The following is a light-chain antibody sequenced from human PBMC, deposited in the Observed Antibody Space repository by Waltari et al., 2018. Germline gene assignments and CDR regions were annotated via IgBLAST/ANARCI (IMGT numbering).Light chain of an antibody. CDR3: QQYDKWPPFS. CDR1: QSVGTN. J-gene: IGKJ2*03. V-gene: IGKV3-15*01. Sequence: ETVMTQSPATLSVSPGDRATLSCRASQSVGTNGAWYKQKPGQAPRLLIYAASTMASDIPTRFSVSGSGTEFTFTITGLQSEDFALYFCQQYDKWPPFSFGQGTNLELK. CDR2: AAS.